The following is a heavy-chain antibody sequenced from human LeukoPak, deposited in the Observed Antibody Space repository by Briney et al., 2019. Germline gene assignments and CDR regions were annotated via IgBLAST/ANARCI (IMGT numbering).Heavy chain of an antibody. CDR1: GFTFSSYG. J-gene: IGHJ4*02. V-gene: IGHV3-23*01. CDR2: ISGSGGST. D-gene: IGHD1-26*01. Sequence: GGSLRLSCAASGFTFSSYGVSWVRQAPGKGLEWVSSISGSGGSTFYADSVKGRFTISRDNSRNTLYLQMDSLRAEDTAMYYCARGTGSYYSLGYWGQGTLVTVSS. CDR3: ARGTGSYYSLGY.